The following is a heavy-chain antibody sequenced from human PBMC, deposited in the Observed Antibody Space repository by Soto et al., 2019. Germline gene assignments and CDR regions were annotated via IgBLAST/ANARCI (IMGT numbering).Heavy chain of an antibody. CDR2: IYHSGST. CDR1: GYSISSGYY. V-gene: IGHV4-38-2*01. D-gene: IGHD3-22*01. CDR3: ARLSLLFTYYYDSSGYPYYFDY. Sequence: SETLSLTCAVSGYSISSGYYWGWIRQPPGKGLEWIGSIYHSGSTYYNPSLKSRVTISVDTSKNQFSLKLSSVTAADTAVYYCARLSLLFTYYYDSSGYPYYFDYWGQGTMVTVYS. J-gene: IGHJ4*02.